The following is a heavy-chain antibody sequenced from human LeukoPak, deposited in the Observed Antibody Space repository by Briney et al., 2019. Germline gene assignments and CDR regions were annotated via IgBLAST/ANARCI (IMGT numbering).Heavy chain of an antibody. CDR3: ARAGPGSGWHFDY. V-gene: IGHV1-18*01. CDR2: ISPYNGNT. Sequence: GASVKVSCKASGYDFTSVGITWVRRAPGQGLEWMGWISPYNGNTRYAQKFQGRVAMTTDTSTTTAYMELRGLRFNDTAVYYCARAGPGSGWHFDYWGQGTLVTVSS. J-gene: IGHJ4*02. D-gene: IGHD6-19*01. CDR1: GYDFTSVG.